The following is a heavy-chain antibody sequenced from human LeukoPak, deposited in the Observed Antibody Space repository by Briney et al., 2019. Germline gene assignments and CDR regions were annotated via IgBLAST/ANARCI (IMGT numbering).Heavy chain of an antibody. CDR2: ISYDGSNK. Sequence: GGSLRLSCAASGFTFSNYWMSWVRQAPGKGLEWVAVISYDGSNKYYADSVKGRFTISRDNSKNTLYLQMNSLRAEDTAVYYCARDKAWYYYDSSGSDDAFDIWGQGTMVTVSS. V-gene: IGHV3-30*03. CDR1: GFTFSNYW. CDR3: ARDKAWYYYDSSGSDDAFDI. D-gene: IGHD3-22*01. J-gene: IGHJ3*02.